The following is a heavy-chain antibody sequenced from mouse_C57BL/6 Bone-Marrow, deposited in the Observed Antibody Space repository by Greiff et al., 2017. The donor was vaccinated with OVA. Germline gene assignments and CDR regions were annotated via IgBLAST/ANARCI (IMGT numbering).Heavy chain of an antibody. D-gene: IGHD3-2*02. CDR3: ARVGTAQATGDY. J-gene: IGHJ2*01. CDR1: GYTFTSYW. CDR2: IYPSDSET. Sequence: QVQLKQPGAELVRPGSSVKLSCKASGYTFTSYWMDWVKQRPGQGLEWIGNIYPSDSETHYNQKFKDKATLTVDKSSSTAYMQLSSLTSEDSAVYYCARVGTAQATGDYWGQGTTLTVSS. V-gene: IGHV1-61*01.